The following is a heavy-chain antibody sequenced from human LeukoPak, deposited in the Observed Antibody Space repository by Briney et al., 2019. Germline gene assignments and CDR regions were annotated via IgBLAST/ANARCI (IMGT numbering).Heavy chain of an antibody. CDR3: ARGDSSGYYRTNWFDP. J-gene: IGHJ5*02. D-gene: IGHD3-22*01. Sequence: SETLSLTCTVSGGSISSSIYYWGWIRQPPGKGLEWIGSIYYSGSTYYNPSLRSRVTISVDTSKNQFSLKLSSVTAADTAVYYCARGDSSGYYRTNWFDPWGQGTLVTVSS. CDR1: GGSISSSIYY. V-gene: IGHV4-39*07. CDR2: IYYSGST.